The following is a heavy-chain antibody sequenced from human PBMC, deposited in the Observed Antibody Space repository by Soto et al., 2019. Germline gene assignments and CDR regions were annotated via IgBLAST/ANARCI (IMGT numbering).Heavy chain of an antibody. CDR2: IYYSGST. Sequence: NPSETLSLTCTVSGGSISSGGYYWSWIRQHPGKGLEWIGYIYYSGSTYYNPSLKSRVTISVDTSKNQFSLKLSSVTAADTAVYYCARDQGYCSGGSCYWFDPWGQGTLVTVSS. V-gene: IGHV4-31*03. CDR1: GGSISSGGYY. J-gene: IGHJ5*02. D-gene: IGHD2-15*01. CDR3: ARDQGYCSGGSCYWFDP.